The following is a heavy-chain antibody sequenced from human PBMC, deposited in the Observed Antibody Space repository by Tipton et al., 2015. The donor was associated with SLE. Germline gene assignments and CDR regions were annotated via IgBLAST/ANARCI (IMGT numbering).Heavy chain of an antibody. CDR2: VNHSGST. V-gene: IGHV4-39*02. CDR1: GGSISSSSYY. CDR3: ARASRGRVSTPDNLFRVGARCDY. J-gene: IGHJ4*02. D-gene: IGHD1-26*01. Sequence: TLSLTCTVSGGSISSSSYYWGWIRQPPGKGLEWIGEVNHSGSTTYNPSLKSRVTISVDTSKKHFSLNLRSVTAADTAVYYCARASRGRVSTPDNLFRVGARCDYWGQGTLATVSS.